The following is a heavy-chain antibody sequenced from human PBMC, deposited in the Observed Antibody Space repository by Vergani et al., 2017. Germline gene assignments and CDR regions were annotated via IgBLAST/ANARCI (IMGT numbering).Heavy chain of an antibody. V-gene: IGHV4-61*01. CDR3: ARTTMVGGVIIQSEDYDYYYGMDV. Sequence: QVQLQESGPGLVKPSETLSLTCTVSGCSVSSCSYYWSWLRHPPGHGLEWIGYIYYSGSTNYNPSLNSRVTISVDTSKNQFDLKLSSVTAADTAVYSCARTTMVGGVIIQSEDYDYYYGMDVWGQGTTVTVSS. J-gene: IGHJ6*02. CDR1: GCSVSSCSYY. CDR2: IYYSGST. D-gene: IGHD3-10*01.